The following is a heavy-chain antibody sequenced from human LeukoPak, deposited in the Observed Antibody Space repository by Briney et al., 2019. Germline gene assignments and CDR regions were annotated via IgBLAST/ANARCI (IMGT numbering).Heavy chain of an antibody. V-gene: IGHV3-7*05. CDR3: ASQFWWAAVVGPALDC. D-gene: IGHD6-19*01. J-gene: IGHJ4*02. Sequence: GGSLRLSCAASGFTFSSYWMSWVRQAPGKGLEWVANIKEDGSEIYYVDSVKGRFTISRDNAKKSLYLQMSSLRVEDTAVYYCASQFWWAAVVGPALDCWGQGSLVTVSS. CDR1: GFTFSSYW. CDR2: IKEDGSEI.